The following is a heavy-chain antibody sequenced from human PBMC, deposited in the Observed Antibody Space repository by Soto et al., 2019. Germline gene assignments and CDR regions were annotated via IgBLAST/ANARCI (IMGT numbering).Heavy chain of an antibody. CDR3: ARDLRGPYYFDY. J-gene: IGHJ4*02. CDR1: GGSISSGGYY. CDR2: IYYSGST. Sequence: PSETLSLTCTVSGGSISSGGYYWSWIRQHPGKGLGWIGYIYYSGSTYYNPSLKSRVTISVDTSKNQFSLKLSSVTAADTAVYYCARDLRGPYYFDYWGQGTLVTVSS. V-gene: IGHV4-31*03.